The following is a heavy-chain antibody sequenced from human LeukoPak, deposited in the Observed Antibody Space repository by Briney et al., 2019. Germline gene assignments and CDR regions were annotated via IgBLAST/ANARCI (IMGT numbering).Heavy chain of an antibody. CDR1: GGTFSSYA. J-gene: IGHJ3*02. CDR3: ATRFAVFDAFDI. CDR2: IIPILGIA. Sequence: SVKVSCKASGGTFSSYAISWVRQAPGQGLEWMGRIIPILGIANYAQKFQGRVTMTEDTSTDTAYMELSSLRSEDTAVYYCATRFAVFDAFDIWGQGTMVTVSS. D-gene: IGHD1-7*01. V-gene: IGHV1-69*04.